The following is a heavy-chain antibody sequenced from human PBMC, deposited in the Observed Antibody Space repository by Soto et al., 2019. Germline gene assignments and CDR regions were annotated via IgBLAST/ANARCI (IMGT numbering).Heavy chain of an antibody. V-gene: IGHV1-18*01. CDR3: ARATVRSTYCYWFDS. J-gene: IGHJ5*01. CDR1: GYTFITYG. Sequence: QVHLVQSGAEVKKPGASVKVSCKASGYTFITYGITWVRQAPGQGLEWMGWISPYNANTHYAQKLQDRVTMTTETSTSTAFMELRSLRSDDTAVYYCARATVRSTYCYWFDSWGQGTLVTVSS. CDR2: ISPYNANT. D-gene: IGHD2-2*01.